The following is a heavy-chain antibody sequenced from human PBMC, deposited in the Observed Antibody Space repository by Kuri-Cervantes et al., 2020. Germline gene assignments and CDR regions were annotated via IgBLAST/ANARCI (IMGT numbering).Heavy chain of an antibody. CDR3: AKRSAVVVVAAPYYFDY. CDR2: IYSGGST. J-gene: IGHJ4*01. D-gene: IGHD2-15*01. V-gene: IGHV3-66*04. Sequence: LSLTCAASGFTVSSNYMSWVRQAPGKGLEWVSVIYSGGSTYYADSVKGRFTISRDNSKNTLYLQMNSLRAEDTAVYYCAKRSAVVVVAAPYYFDYWGHGTLVTGSS. CDR1: GFTVSSNY.